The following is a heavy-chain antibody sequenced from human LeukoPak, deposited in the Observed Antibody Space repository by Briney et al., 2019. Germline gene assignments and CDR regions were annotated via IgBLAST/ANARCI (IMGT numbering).Heavy chain of an antibody. CDR3: ARAGVISGWDS. Sequence: GGSLRLSCAASGFTFSSYWMHWVRQAPGKGLEWLSALGGEQSGSWTKSADSVKGRFTISRDNSENTLYMQMDSLTVEDTAVYYCARAGVISGWDSWGQGVLVTVSS. V-gene: IGHV3-74*03. D-gene: IGHD3-3*02. CDR2: LGGEQSGSWT. CDR1: GFTFSSYW. J-gene: IGHJ4*02.